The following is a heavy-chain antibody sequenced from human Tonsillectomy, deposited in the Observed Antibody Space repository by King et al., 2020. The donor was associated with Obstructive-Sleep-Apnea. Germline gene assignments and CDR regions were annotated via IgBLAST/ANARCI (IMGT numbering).Heavy chain of an antibody. J-gene: IGHJ2*01. D-gene: IGHD6-13*01. CDR1: GFTFSDYY. Sequence: QVQLVESGGDLVKPGGSLRLSCAASGFTFSDYYMSWIRQAPGKGLEWVSYISSSGTTIYYADSVKGRFTISRDNAKNSLYLQMISLQAEDTAVDSCAGFRIAAAPWDWYFDLWGRGTLVTVSS. CDR2: ISSSGTTI. CDR3: AGFRIAAAPWDWYFDL. V-gene: IGHV3-11*01.